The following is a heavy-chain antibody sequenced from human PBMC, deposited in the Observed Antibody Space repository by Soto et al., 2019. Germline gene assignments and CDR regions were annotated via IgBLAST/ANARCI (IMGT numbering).Heavy chain of an antibody. D-gene: IGHD4-17*01. J-gene: IGHJ4*02. V-gene: IGHV4-59*01. Sequence: PSETLSLPCTVSGGTISRYYWSWIRQPPGKGLEWIGSIYYSGSINYNPSLNSRVTISVDTSKNQFSLKLSSVTAADKAVYYFARGRGHLRYLFDYWRPGTLVTVAS. CDR2: IYYSGSI. CDR1: GGTISRYY. CDR3: ARGRGHLRYLFDY.